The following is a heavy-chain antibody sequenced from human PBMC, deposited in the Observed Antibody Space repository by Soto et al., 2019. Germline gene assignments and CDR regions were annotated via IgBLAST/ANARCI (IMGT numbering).Heavy chain of an antibody. Sequence: SETLSLTCTVSGGSISSYYWSWIRQPPGKGLEWIGYIYYSGSTNYNPSLKSRVTISVDTSKNQFSLKLSSVTAADTAVYYWARGRYSSGSIAFDIWGQGTMVTVSS. J-gene: IGHJ3*02. D-gene: IGHD6-19*01. CDR1: GGSISSYY. CDR3: ARGRYSSGSIAFDI. V-gene: IGHV4-59*01. CDR2: IYYSGST.